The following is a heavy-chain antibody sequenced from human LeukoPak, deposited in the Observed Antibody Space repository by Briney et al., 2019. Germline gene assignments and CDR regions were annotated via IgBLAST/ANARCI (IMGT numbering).Heavy chain of an antibody. V-gene: IGHV3-53*01. CDR2: IYSGGST. D-gene: IGHD6-13*01. Sequence: GGSLRLSCAASGLTVSSNYMSWVRQAPGKGLEWVSVIYSGGSTYYADSVKGRFTISRDNSKNTLYLQMNSLRAEDTAVYYCARSNPRQLFGYWGQGTLVTVSS. CDR3: ARSNPRQLFGY. J-gene: IGHJ4*02. CDR1: GLTVSSNY.